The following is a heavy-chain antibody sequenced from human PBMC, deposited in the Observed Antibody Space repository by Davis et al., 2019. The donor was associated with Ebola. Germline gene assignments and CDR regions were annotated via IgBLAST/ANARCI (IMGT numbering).Heavy chain of an antibody. J-gene: IGHJ6*02. V-gene: IGHV2-5*02. CDR2: IYWDDDK. Sequence: SGPTLVKPTQTLTLTCTFSGFSLSTSGVGVGWIRQPPGKALEWLALIYWDDDKRYSPSLKSRLTITKDTSKNQVVLTMTNMDPVDTATYYCAHAYRDGYNRLWYYYYGMDVWGQGTTVTVSS. CDR1: GFSLSTSGVG. D-gene: IGHD5-24*01. CDR3: AHAYRDGYNRLWYYYYGMDV.